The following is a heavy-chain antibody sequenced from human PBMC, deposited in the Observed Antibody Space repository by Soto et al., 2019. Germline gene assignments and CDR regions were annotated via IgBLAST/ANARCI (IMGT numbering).Heavy chain of an antibody. V-gene: IGHV3-30-3*01. CDR3: AREVTIVTKYGLDY. J-gene: IGHJ4*02. CDR1: GFTFSSYA. Sequence: QVQLVESGGGVVQPGRFLRLSCAASGFTFSSYAMHWVRQAPGKGLEWVAVISYDGSNKYHADSVKGRFTISRDNSKNTLYLQMINLTSEDTAVYYCAREVTIVTKYGLDYWGQGTLVTVSS. CDR2: ISYDGSNK. D-gene: IGHD4-17*01.